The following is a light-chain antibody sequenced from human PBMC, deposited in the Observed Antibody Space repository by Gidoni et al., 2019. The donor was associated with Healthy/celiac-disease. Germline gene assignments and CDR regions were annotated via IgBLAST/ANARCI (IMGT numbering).Light chain of an antibody. Sequence: EIVLTQSPGTLSWSPGERAPLSCRASPSVSSSYLAWYQQKPGQAPRLLIYGASSRATGIPDRFSGSGSGTDFTLTISRLEPEDFAVYYCQQYGSSPQTFGQGTKVEIK. CDR3: QQYGSSPQT. J-gene: IGKJ1*01. CDR1: PSVSSSY. V-gene: IGKV3-20*01. CDR2: GAS.